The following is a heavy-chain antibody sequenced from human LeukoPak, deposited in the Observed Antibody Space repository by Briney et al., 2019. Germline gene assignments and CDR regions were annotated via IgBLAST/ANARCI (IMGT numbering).Heavy chain of an antibody. V-gene: IGHV3-21*01. CDR1: GFTFSSYS. Sequence: PGGSLRLSCAASGFTFSSYSMNWVRQAPGKGLEWVSSISSRSSYIYYADSVKGRFTISRDNAKNSLYLQMNSLRAEDTAVYYCARDPEVLAYGSRRDYFDHWGQGTLVTVSS. J-gene: IGHJ4*02. D-gene: IGHD3-10*01. CDR2: ISSRSSYI. CDR3: ARDPEVLAYGSRRDYFDH.